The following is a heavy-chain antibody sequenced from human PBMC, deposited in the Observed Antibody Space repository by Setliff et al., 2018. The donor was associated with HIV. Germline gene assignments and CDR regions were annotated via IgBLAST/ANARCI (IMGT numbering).Heavy chain of an antibody. Sequence: SETLSLTCVVYGGSFRGYYWSWIRQPPGKGLEWIGESNQSGSGNYNPSLKSRVTISVDTSKNEFSLNMGSVTAADTAVYYCARRGDFFYYAMGVWGQGTTVTVSS. V-gene: IGHV4-34*01. CDR1: GGSFRGYY. CDR3: ARRGDFFYYAMGV. CDR2: SNQSGSG. J-gene: IGHJ6*02.